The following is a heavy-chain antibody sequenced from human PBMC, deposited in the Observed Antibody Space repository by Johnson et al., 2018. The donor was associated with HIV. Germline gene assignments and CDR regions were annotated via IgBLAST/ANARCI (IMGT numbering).Heavy chain of an antibody. D-gene: IGHD3-22*01. CDR2: ISYDGSNK. Sequence: VQVVESGGGVVQPGRSLRLSCAASGFTFSSYGMHWVRQAPGKGLEWVAVISYDGSNKCYADSVKGRFTISRDNSKNTLYLQMNSLRAEDTAVYYCAKVVTYYYDHDAFDIWGQGTMVTVSS. CDR3: AKVVTYYYDHDAFDI. CDR1: GFTFSSYG. V-gene: IGHV3-30*18. J-gene: IGHJ3*02.